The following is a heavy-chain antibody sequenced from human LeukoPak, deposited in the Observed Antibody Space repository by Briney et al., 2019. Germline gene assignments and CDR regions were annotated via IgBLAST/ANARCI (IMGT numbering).Heavy chain of an antibody. D-gene: IGHD2-8*01. Sequence: SETLSLTCAVSGYSISSGYYWGWIRQPPGKGREWIGSIYHSGSTYYNPSLKSRVTISVDTSKNQFSLKLSSVTAADTAVYYCARHAPGIVLMVYAAGRYFDYWGQGTLVTVSS. CDR3: ARHAPGIVLMVYAAGRYFDY. CDR1: GYSISSGYY. J-gene: IGHJ4*02. V-gene: IGHV4-38-2*01. CDR2: IYHSGST.